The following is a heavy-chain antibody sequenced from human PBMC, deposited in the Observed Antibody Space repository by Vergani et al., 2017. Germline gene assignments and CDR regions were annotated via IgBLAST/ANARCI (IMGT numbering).Heavy chain of an antibody. D-gene: IGHD3-22*01. CDR3: ALDYYDSSDYYRFAPFDY. CDR1: GGTFSSYA. J-gene: IGHJ4*02. V-gene: IGHV1-69*01. CDR2: IIPIFGTA. Sequence: QVQLVQSGAEVKKPGSSVKVSCKASGGTFSSYAISWVRQAPGQGLEWMGGIIPIFGTANYAQKFQGRVTITAAESTSTAYMELSSLRSEDTAVYYCALDYYDSSDYYRFAPFDYWGQGTLVTVSS.